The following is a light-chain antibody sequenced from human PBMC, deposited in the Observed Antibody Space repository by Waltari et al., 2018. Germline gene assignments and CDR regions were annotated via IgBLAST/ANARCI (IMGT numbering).Light chain of an antibody. CDR1: SRDVGGYHY. Sequence: QSALTQPASVSGSPGQSITISCPGTSRDVGGYHYVSWYQQHPGKAPKLMIYDVSNRPSGVSNRFSGSKSGNTASLTISGLQAEDEADYYCSSYTSSSPLYVFGTGTKVTVL. V-gene: IGLV2-14*03. CDR3: SSYTSSSPLYV. J-gene: IGLJ1*01. CDR2: DVS.